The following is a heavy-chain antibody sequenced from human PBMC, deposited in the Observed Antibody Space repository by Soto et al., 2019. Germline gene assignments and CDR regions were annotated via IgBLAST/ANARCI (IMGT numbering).Heavy chain of an antibody. Sequence: ASVKVSCKVSGYTLTELSMHWVRQAPGKGLEWMGGFDPEDGETIYAQKFQGRVTMTEDTSTDTAYMELSSLRSEDTDVYYCATDSGIVGATDDAFDIWGQGTMVTVSS. V-gene: IGHV1-24*01. J-gene: IGHJ3*02. CDR2: FDPEDGET. CDR3: ATDSGIVGATDDAFDI. CDR1: GYTLTELS. D-gene: IGHD1-26*01.